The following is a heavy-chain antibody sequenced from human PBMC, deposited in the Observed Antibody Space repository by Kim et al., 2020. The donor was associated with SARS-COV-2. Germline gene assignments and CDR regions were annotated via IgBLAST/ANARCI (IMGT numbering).Heavy chain of an antibody. J-gene: IGHJ4*02. CDR1: GFTFSRHG. CDR2: ISYDGSSK. V-gene: IGHV3-30*18. D-gene: IGHD3-22*01. Sequence: GGSLRLSCAASGFTFSRHGMHWVRQAPGKGLEWVAVISYDGSSKYYADSVKGRFTISRDNSKNTLYLQMNSLRAEDTAVYYCAKGHYYDSSADYWGQGSLVPVSS. CDR3: AKGHYYDSSADY.